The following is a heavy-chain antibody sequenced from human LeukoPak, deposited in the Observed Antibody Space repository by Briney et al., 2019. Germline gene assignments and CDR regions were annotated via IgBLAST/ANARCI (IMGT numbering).Heavy chain of an antibody. CDR3: AELGITMIGGI. CDR1: GFTVSSNY. V-gene: IGHV3-53*01. J-gene: IGHJ6*04. CDR2: IYSGGST. Sequence: GALRLSCAASGFTVSSNYMSWVRQAPGKGLEWVSVIYSGGSTYYADSVKGRFTISRDNAKNSLYLQMNSLRAEDTAVYYCAELGITMIGGIWGKGTTVTISS. D-gene: IGHD3-10*02.